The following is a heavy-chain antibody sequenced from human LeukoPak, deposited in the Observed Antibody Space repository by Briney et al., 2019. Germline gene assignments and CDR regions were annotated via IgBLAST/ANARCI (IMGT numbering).Heavy chain of an antibody. J-gene: IGHJ4*02. CDR3: ARGLFGAAAGPFDY. CDR2: IYTSGST. Sequence: PSETLSLTCTVSGGSISSYYWSWIRQPAGKGLEWIGRIYTSGSTNYNPSLKSRVTMSVDTSKNQFSLKLSSVTAADTAVYYCARGLFGAAAGPFDYWGQGTLVTVSS. D-gene: IGHD6-13*01. CDR1: GGSISSYY. V-gene: IGHV4-4*07.